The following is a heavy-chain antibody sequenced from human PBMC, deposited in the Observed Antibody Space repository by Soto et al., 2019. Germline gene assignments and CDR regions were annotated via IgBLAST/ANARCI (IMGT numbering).Heavy chain of an antibody. Sequence: QVQLLESGGGVVQPGRSLRLSCAASGFTFSSYGMHWVRQAPGKGLEWVAVIWYDGSNKYYADSVKGRFTISRDNSKNTLYLQMNSLRADDTAVYYCARWHCSRSSCYQSDYWCQGTLVTGS. V-gene: IGHV3-33*01. CDR2: IWYDGSNK. CDR1: GFTFSSYG. J-gene: IGHJ4*02. D-gene: IGHD2-2*01. CDR3: ARWHCSRSSCYQSDY.